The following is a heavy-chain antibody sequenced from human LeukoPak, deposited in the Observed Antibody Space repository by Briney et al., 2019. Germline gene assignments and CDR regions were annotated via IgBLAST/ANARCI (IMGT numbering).Heavy chain of an antibody. D-gene: IGHD4-17*01. CDR1: GGTFSSYA. CDR2: IIPIFGTA. Sequence: SVKVSCKASGGTFSSYAISWVRQAPGQGLEWMGGIIPIFGTANYAQKFQGRVTITADKSTSTSYMELSSLRSEDTAVYYCARSYGDYVIGSDAFDIWGQGTMVTVSS. CDR3: ARSYGDYVIGSDAFDI. J-gene: IGHJ3*02. V-gene: IGHV1-69*06.